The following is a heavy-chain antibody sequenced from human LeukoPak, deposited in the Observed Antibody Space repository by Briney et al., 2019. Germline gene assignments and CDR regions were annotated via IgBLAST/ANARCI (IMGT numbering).Heavy chain of an antibody. CDR1: GGSNSSYY. Sequence: SETLSLTCTVSGGSNSSYYCSWMRQPPGKGQERIGHVYYSGSTNYNPSLNSRVTISIDTSKNQFSLRLSSVTAADTAVYYCAKGGDYGSINWFDPWGQGTLVTVSS. CDR3: AKGGDYGSINWFDP. J-gene: IGHJ5*02. CDR2: VYYSGST. D-gene: IGHD4-17*01. V-gene: IGHV4-59*01.